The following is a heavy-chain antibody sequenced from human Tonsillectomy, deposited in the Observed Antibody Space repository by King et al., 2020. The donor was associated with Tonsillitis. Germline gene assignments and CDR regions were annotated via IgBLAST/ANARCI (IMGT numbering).Heavy chain of an antibody. CDR1: GYSFTSYR. J-gene: IGHJ2*01. CDR3: ARYGVAVAGTSSGYWYFDL. D-gene: IGHD6-19*01. Sequence: QLVQSGAEVKKPGESLKISCKGSGYSFTSYRIGWVRQMPGKGLEWMGIIYPGDSDTRYSPSFQGQVTISADKSISTAYLQWSSLKASDTAMYYCARYGVAVAGTSSGYWYFDLWGRGTLVTVSS. V-gene: IGHV5-51*01. CDR2: IYPGDSDT.